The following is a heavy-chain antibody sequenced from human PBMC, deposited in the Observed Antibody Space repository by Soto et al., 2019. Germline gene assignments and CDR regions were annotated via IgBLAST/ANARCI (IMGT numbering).Heavy chain of an antibody. CDR1: GFTFSSYG. V-gene: IGHV3-74*01. D-gene: IGHD2-15*01. Sequence: EVQLVESGGGVVQPGGSLRLSCAASGFTFSSYGMHWVCHAPGKGLVWVARITPDGTSTTYADSAKGRFTISRDNTKHRVYVQRSRRGVEYCALYYSRKGGSDGQYGTFDLWGQGTLVTVSS. CDR3: RKGGSDGQYGTFDL. CDR2: ITPDGTST. J-gene: IGHJ4*02.